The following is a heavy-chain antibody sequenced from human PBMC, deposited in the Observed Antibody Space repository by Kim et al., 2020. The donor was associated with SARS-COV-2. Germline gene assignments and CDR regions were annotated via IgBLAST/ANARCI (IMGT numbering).Heavy chain of an antibody. J-gene: IGHJ6*02. D-gene: IGHD6-13*01. CDR3: ASLHQGSWYRLGYYYGMDV. V-gene: IGHV4-31*02. Sequence: SRVTISVDTSKNQFSLKLSSVTAADTAVYYCASLHQGSWYRLGYYYGMDVWGQGTTVTVSS.